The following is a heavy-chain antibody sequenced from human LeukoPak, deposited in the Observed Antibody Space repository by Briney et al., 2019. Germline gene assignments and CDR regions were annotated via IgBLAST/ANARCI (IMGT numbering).Heavy chain of an antibody. V-gene: IGHV3-21*01. CDR1: GFTFSSYS. CDR3: ARGRWAMTTVRGQELIFDY. J-gene: IGHJ4*02. D-gene: IGHD4-11*01. Sequence: PGGSLRLSCAASGFTFSSYSMNWVRQAPGKGLEWVSSISSSSSYIYYADSVKGRFTISRDNAKNSLYLQMNSLRAEDTAVYYCARGRWAMTTVRGQELIFDYWGQGTLVTVSS. CDR2: ISSSSSYI.